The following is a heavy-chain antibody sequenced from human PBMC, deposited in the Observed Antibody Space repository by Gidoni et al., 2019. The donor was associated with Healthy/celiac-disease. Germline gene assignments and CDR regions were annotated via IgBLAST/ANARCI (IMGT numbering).Heavy chain of an antibody. CDR1: GGSISSYY. J-gene: IGHJ4*02. V-gene: IGHV4-59*01. D-gene: IGHD3-22*01. CDR2: IDYGGSA. CDR3: ARAYYDSSGYYWFDY. Sequence: QVQLQESGPGLVKPSETLSLTCTVPGGSISSYYWSWLRQPPGKGLEWIGYIDYGGSANDNPSLKSRGTISVDTSKNQFSRKLSAVTAADTAVYYCARAYYDSSGYYWFDYWGQGTLVTVSS.